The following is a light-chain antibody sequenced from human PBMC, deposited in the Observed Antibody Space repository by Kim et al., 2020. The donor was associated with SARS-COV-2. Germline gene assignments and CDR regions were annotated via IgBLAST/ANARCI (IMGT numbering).Light chain of an antibody. CDR3: NSRDSPWV. J-gene: IGLJ3*02. V-gene: IGLV3-19*01. Sequence: SSELTQDPAVSVALGQTVRITCQGDSLRSYYASWYQQKPGQAPVLVIYGKNNRPSGIPDRFSGSSSGNTASLTITGAQAEDEADYYCNSRDSPWVFGGGTKLTVL. CDR1: SLRSYY. CDR2: GKN.